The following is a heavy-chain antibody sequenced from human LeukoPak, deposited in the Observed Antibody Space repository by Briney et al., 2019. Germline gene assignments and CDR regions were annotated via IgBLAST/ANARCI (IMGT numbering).Heavy chain of an antibody. V-gene: IGHV4-59*01. CDR2: IYYSGST. D-gene: IGHD3-3*01. Sequence: SETLSLTCTVPRGSISSDNGSWIRQPPGKGLEWSGYIYYSGSTNYNPSLKSRVTISVDTSKNQFSLKLSSVTAADTAVYYCARGAQYYDFWSGYYMGPVANWFDPWGQGTLVTVSS. CDR3: ARGAQYYDFWSGYYMGPVANWFDP. CDR1: RGSISSDN. J-gene: IGHJ5*02.